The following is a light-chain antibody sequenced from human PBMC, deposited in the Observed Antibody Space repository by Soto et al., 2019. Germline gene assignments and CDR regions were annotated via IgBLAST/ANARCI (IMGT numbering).Light chain of an antibody. V-gene: IGLV2-14*01. CDR1: SSDVGGYNY. CDR2: EVS. Sequence: QSALTQPASVSGSPGQSITISCTGTSSDVGGYNYVSWYQQHPGKAPKLMIYEVSNRPSGVSNRFSGSKSGNTASLTISGLQAEDEADYYCAAWDDGLNGGVFGGGTQLTVL. CDR3: AAWDDGLNGGV. J-gene: IGLJ3*02.